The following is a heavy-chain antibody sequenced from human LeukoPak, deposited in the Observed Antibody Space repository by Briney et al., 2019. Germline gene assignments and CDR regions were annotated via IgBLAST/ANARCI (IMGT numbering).Heavy chain of an antibody. J-gene: IGHJ6*04. V-gene: IGHV4-34*01. Sequence: RPSETLSLTCAVYGGSFSGYYWSWIRQPPGKGLEWIGEINHSGSTNYNPSLKSRVTISVDTSKNQFSLKLSSVTAADTAVYYCARPQGPYYYGSGILIWGKGTTVTISS. CDR3: ARPQGPYYYGSGILI. CDR2: INHSGST. CDR1: GGSFSGYY. D-gene: IGHD3-10*01.